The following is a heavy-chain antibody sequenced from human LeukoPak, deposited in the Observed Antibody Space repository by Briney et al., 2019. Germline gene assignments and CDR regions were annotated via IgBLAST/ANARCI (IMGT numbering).Heavy chain of an antibody. V-gene: IGHV3-48*02. CDR2: ISSSSAI. CDR1: GFTFSSYS. CDR3: ARANGMDV. J-gene: IGHJ6*02. Sequence: PGGSLRLSCTASGFTFSSYSMNWVRQAPGKGLEWVSYISSSSAIYYADSVKGRFTISRDNAKNSLYLQMSSLGDEDTAVYYCARANGMDVWGQGTTVTVSS.